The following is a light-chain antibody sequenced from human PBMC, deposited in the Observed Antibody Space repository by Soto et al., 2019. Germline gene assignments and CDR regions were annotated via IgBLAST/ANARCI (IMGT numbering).Light chain of an antibody. CDR3: QQVKGFPLT. Sequence: IQLTQSPSSLSASVGDSVTITCRASQGISRYLSWYQQKPGRAPKLLISAASTLQSGVPARFSGSGSGTDFTLTITNLQPEDSAVYYCQQVKGFPLTFGGGTKVDIK. CDR1: QGISRY. J-gene: IGKJ4*01. CDR2: AAS. V-gene: IGKV1-9*01.